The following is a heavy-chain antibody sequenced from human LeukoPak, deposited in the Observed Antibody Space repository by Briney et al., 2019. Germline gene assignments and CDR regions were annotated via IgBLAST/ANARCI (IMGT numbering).Heavy chain of an antibody. J-gene: IGHJ4*02. Sequence: SETLSLTCAVSGGSISSGGYSWSWIRQPPGKGLEWIGYIYHSGSTYYNPSLKSRVTISVDRSKNQFSLKLSSVTAAVTAVYYCARGGSSTWRTIDYWGQGTLVTVSS. CDR3: ARGGSSTWRTIDY. V-gene: IGHV4-30-2*01. CDR2: IYHSGST. D-gene: IGHD1/OR15-1a*01. CDR1: GGSISSGGYS.